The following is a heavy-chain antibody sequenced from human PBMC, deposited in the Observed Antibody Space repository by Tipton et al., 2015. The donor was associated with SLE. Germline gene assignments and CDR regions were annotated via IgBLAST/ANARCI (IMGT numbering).Heavy chain of an antibody. CDR2: INHGGST. CDR1: GGSFSVYY. D-gene: IGHD2-2*01. Sequence: TLSLTCAVYGGSFSVYYWTWIRQPPGKGLEWIGEINHGGSTNYNPSLKSRVTISIDTSKNQFSLKLSSVTAADTAVYYCARATNAEGVFDYWGQGTLVTVSS. CDR3: ARATNAEGVFDY. V-gene: IGHV4-34*01. J-gene: IGHJ4*02.